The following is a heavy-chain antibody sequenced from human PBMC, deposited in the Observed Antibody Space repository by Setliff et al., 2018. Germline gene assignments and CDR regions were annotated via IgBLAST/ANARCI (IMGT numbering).Heavy chain of an antibody. D-gene: IGHD6-19*01. CDR1: GYTFTSYA. CDR3: ARGVAVAGTSWDY. Sequence: ASVKVSCKASGYTFTSYAMHWVRQAPGQRLEWMGWINTGNGNTKYSQQFQGRVTITRDTSANTAYMELRSLRSDDTAVYYCARGVAVAGTSWDYWGQGTLVTVSS. J-gene: IGHJ4*02. V-gene: IGHV1-3*04. CDR2: INTGNGNT.